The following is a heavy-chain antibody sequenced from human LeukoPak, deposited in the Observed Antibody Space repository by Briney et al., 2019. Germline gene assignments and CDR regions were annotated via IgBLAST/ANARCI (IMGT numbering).Heavy chain of an antibody. J-gene: IGHJ4*02. V-gene: IGHV1-24*01. CDR1: GYTLTELS. CDR2: FDPEDGET. Sequence: ASVKVSCKVSGYTLTELSMHWVRQAPGKGLEWMGGFDPEDGETIYAQKFQGRVTMTEDTSTDTAYMEPSSLRSEDTAVYYCHLVGSYGFDYWGQGTLVTVSS. D-gene: IGHD5-18*01. CDR3: HLVGSYGFDY.